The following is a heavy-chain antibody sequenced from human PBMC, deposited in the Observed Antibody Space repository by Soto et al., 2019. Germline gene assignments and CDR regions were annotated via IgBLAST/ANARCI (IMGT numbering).Heavy chain of an antibody. CDR2: IYPGDSDT. V-gene: IGHV5-51*01. D-gene: IGHD3-16*01. CDR1: GCSGSIYL. CDR3: ARSTSYAVYYYYGMDV. J-gene: IGHJ6*02. Sequence: LNLSCTGCGCSGSIYLSGCVLQMPGKGLEWMGIIYPGDSDTRYSPSFQGQVTISADKSISTAYLQWSSLKASDTAMYYCARSTSYAVYYYYGMDVWGQGTTVNVSS.